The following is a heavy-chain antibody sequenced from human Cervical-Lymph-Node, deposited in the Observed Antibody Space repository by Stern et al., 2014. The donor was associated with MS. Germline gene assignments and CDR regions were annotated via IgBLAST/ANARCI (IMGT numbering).Heavy chain of an antibody. CDR1: GDTFTSYA. D-gene: IGHD3-10*01. Sequence: QMQLVQSGAEVKKPGSSVKVSCKASGDTFTSYAISWVRQVPGQGLEWVGGIIPSFDTAHYAQKFQGRVTITADRSTNKVYMELRNLISEDTAVYYCARDQGDYGSGGHYCWFDPWGQGSLVTVST. J-gene: IGHJ5*02. CDR2: IIPSFDTA. V-gene: IGHV1-69*06. CDR3: ARDQGDYGSGGHYCWFDP.